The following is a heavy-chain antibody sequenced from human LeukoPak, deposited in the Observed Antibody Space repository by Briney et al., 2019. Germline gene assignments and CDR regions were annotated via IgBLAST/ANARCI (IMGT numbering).Heavy chain of an antibody. D-gene: IGHD3-9*01. V-gene: IGHV1-69*10. CDR3: ASTTTGYYSYYFDY. J-gene: IGHJ4*02. CDR1: GGTFSSYA. Sequence: SLKVSCKDSGGTFSSYAISWVRQTPGQGLEWMEGIIPILGIANYAQKFQGRVTITADKSTSTAYMELSSLRSEDTAVYYCASTTTGYYSYYFDYWGQGTLVTVSS. CDR2: IIPILGIA.